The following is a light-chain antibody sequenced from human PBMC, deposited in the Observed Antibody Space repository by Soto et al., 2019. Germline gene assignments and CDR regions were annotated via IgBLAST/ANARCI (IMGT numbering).Light chain of an antibody. CDR2: DAS. CDR1: QSITTW. V-gene: IGKV1-5*01. J-gene: IGKJ1*01. Sequence: DIQMTQSPSTLSSSVGDRVIITCRASQSITTWLAWYQQKPGKAPKLLIYDASSLESGVPSRFSGSGSGTEFTLTISSLQPAEFATYYCQQYDSYSLTFGQGTKVEIK. CDR3: QQYDSYSLT.